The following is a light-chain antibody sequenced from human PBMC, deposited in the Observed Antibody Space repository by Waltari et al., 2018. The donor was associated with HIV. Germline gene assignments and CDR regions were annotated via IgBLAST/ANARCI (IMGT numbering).Light chain of an antibody. V-gene: IGLV2-18*01. CDR2: DVT. J-gene: IGLJ1*01. CDR1: SSDFSTFDR. Sequence: QSALTQPPSVSGSPGQSITISCTGDSSDFSTFDRVSWYQKTPAMAPKVVLFDVTYRPSGVPDRFSGYQFGNAASLTISGLQAEDEGDYYCALYTPHNAQYVFGPGTTVTVL. CDR3: ALYTPHNAQYV.